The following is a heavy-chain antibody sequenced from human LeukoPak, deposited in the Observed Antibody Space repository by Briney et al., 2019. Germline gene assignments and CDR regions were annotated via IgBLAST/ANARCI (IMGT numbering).Heavy chain of an antibody. CDR2: ISSGSSYK. CDR3: ARTKGMAPDHDAFDI. Sequence: GGSLRLSCAASGFTFRTYSMNWVRQAPGKGLEWVSSISSGSSYKFYAESVKGRFTISRDNAKNSLYLQMNSLRAEDTAVYYCARTKGMAPDHDAFDIWGQGTMVTVSS. V-gene: IGHV3-21*01. D-gene: IGHD5-24*01. CDR1: GFTFRTYS. J-gene: IGHJ3*02.